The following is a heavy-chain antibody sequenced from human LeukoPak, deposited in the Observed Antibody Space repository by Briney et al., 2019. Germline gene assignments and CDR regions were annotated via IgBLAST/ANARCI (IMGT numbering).Heavy chain of an antibody. CDR2: IKQDGSEK. J-gene: IGHJ5*02. CDR3: AREWLLWEDPGGFHP. D-gene: IGHD3-3*01. Sequence: GGSLRLSCAASGFTFSIYWMSLVRQAPGKGLEWVANIKQDGSEKYYVDSVKGRFTISRDNAKNSLYLQMDSLRAEDTAVYYCAREWLLWEDPGGFHPWGQGTLVTVSS. V-gene: IGHV3-7*01. CDR1: GFTFSIYW.